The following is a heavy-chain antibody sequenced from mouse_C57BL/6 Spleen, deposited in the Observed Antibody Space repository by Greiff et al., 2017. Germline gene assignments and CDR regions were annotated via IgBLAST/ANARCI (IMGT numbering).Heavy chain of an antibody. CDR1: GFTFTDYY. Sequence: EVQVVESGGGLVQPGGSLSLSCAASGFTFTDYYMSWVRQPPGKALEWLGFIRNKANGYTTEYSASVKGRFTISRDNSQSILYLQMNALRAEDSATYYCARYRGSSYLYFDVWGTGTTVTVSS. D-gene: IGHD1-1*01. CDR3: ARYRGSSYLYFDV. J-gene: IGHJ1*03. V-gene: IGHV7-3*01. CDR2: IRNKANGYTT.